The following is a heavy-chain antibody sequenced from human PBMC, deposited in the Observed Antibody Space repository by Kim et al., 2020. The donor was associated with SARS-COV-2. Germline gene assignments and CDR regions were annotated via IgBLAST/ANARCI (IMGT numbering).Heavy chain of an antibody. CDR2: ISPYNGNT. V-gene: IGHV1-18*01. CDR3: ARSGTMIVAVQNWFDP. D-gene: IGHD3-22*01. CDR1: GYTFTSYG. J-gene: IGHJ5*02. Sequence: ASVKVSCKASGYTFTSYGISWVRQAPGQGLEWMGWISPYNGNTNYAQKLQGRVTMTTDTSTSTAYMELRSLRSDDTAVYYCARSGTMIVAVQNWFDPWGQGTLVTVSS.